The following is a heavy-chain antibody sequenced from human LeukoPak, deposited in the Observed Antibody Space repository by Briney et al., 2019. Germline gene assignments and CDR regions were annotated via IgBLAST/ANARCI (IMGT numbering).Heavy chain of an antibody. J-gene: IGHJ6*03. CDR3: TTDWEVAATSYYYYMDV. Sequence: GALRLSCAASGFTFSNAWMSWVRQAPGKGLEWVGRIKSKTDGGTTDYAAPEKGRFTISRDDSKNTLYLQMNSLKTEDTAVYYCTTDWEVAATSYYYYMDVWGKGTTVTVSS. V-gene: IGHV3-15*01. CDR2: IKSKTDGGTT. D-gene: IGHD2-15*01. CDR1: GFTFSNAW.